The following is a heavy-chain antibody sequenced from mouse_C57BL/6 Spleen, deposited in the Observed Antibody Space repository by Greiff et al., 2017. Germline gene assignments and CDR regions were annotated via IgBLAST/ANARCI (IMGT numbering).Heavy chain of an antibody. D-gene: IGHD1-1*01. CDR3: ARDGVYYGSSYFDY. CDR2: ISDGGSYT. V-gene: IGHV5-4*01. CDR1: GFTFSSYA. Sequence: EVTLVESGGGLVKPGGSLKLSCAASGFTFSSYAMSWVRQTPEKRLEWVATISDGGSYTYYPENVKGRFTISRDNAKNNLYLQLSHLKSEDTAMYYCARDGVYYGSSYFDYWGQGTTLTVSS. J-gene: IGHJ2*01.